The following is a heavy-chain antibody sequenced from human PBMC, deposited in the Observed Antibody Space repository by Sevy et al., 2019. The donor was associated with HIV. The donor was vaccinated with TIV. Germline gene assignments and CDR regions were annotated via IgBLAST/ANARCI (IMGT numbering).Heavy chain of an antibody. CDR3: AREREFTIFGVLIEYGMDY. CDR1: GFTVSSNY. V-gene: IGHV3-53*01. D-gene: IGHD3-3*01. Sequence: GGSLRLSCAASGFTVSSNYMSWVRQAPGKGLEWVSVIYSGGTTYYADSVKGRFTISRDNSKNTLYIQMNNLRAEDTAVYYCAREREFTIFGVLIEYGMDYWGQGTTVTVSS. CDR2: IYSGGTT. J-gene: IGHJ6*02.